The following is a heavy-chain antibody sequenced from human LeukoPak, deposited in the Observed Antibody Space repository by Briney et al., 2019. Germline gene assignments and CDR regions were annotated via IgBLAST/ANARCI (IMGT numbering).Heavy chain of an antibody. V-gene: IGHV4-39*01. D-gene: IGHD3-3*01. Sequence: SETLSLTCSVSGGSISSSSYYWGWIRQPPGGGLEWIGSIYYSGSTYYNPSLKSRLTISVDTSKNQFSLKLSSVTAADTAVYYCATITDYDFWSAPPNWLDPWGQGTLVTVSS. CDR1: GGSISSSSYY. CDR3: ATITDYDFWSAPPNWLDP. J-gene: IGHJ5*02. CDR2: IYYSGST.